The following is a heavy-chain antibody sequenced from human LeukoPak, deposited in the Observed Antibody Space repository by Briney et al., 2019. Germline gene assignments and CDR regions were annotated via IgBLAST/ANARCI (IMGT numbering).Heavy chain of an antibody. CDR3: AKDDRRESSGFADY. D-gene: IGHD6-19*01. CDR1: GFTFSSYA. CDR2: ISGSAGDR. J-gene: IGHJ4*02. Sequence: GGSLRLSCAASGFTFSSYAMSWVRQAPGKGLEWVSAISGSAGDRYYADSGKGRFTISRDNSKNTLYLQMNSLSADDTAVYYCAKDDRRESSGFADYWGQGTLVTVSS. V-gene: IGHV3-23*01.